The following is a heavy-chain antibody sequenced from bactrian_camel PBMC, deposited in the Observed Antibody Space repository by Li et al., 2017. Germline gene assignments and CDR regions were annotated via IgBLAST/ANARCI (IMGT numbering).Heavy chain of an antibody. CDR1: GFTFRTYT. CDR3: ATRRFDRGSWLGFNY. CDR2: ISSDGSRT. J-gene: IGHJ4*01. D-gene: IGHD5*01. Sequence: VQLVESGGGLVQTGGSLRLSCAASGFTFRTYTMTWVRQVPGKGLEWVSAISSDGSRTYYVDSVKGRFTITRDNAKNTVYLQLNGRKTEDMAMYYCATRRFDRGSWLGFNYWGQGTQVTVS. V-gene: IGHV3S40*01.